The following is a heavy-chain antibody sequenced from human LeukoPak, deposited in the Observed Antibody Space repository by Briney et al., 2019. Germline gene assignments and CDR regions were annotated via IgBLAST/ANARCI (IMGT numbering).Heavy chain of an antibody. V-gene: IGHV4-59*01. J-gene: IGHJ4*02. CDR2: IYHSGST. CDR3: ARGGGVAVEFPKREFDY. D-gene: IGHD6-19*01. Sequence: SETLSLTCTVSGGSISGFYRGWIRQPPGKGLEWIGYIYHSGSTNYNPSLKSRVTISVDTSKTQFSLKLSYVTAADTAVYYCARGGGVAVEFPKREFDYWGQGTLVTVSS. CDR1: GGSISGFY.